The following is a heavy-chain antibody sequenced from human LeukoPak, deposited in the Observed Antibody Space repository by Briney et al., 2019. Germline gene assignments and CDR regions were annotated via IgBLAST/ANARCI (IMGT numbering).Heavy chain of an antibody. J-gene: IGHJ4*02. D-gene: IGHD3-10*01. CDR3: AREGLMVRGVYFDS. Sequence: PGGSLRLSCAASGFTFSSYSMTWVRQAPGKGLEWVSYFGSDSTTIFYADSVKGRFTISRDNARNSLYLQMNNLRAEDTAVYYCAREGLMVRGVYFDSWGQGTRVTVSS. CDR2: FGSDSTTI. CDR1: GFTFSSYS. V-gene: IGHV3-48*01.